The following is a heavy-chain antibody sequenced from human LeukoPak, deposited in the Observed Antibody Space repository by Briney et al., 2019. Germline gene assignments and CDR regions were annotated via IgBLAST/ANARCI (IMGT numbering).Heavy chain of an antibody. J-gene: IGHJ4*02. D-gene: IGHD3-10*01. CDR2: IYYSGST. Sequence: PSQTLSLTCTVSGGSISSSSYYWGWIRQPPGKGLEWIGSIYYSGSTYYNPSLKSRVTISVDTSKNQFSLKLSSVTAADAAVYYCARDIRVRGYSSGGLADYWGQGTLVTVSS. V-gene: IGHV4-39*07. CDR1: GGSISSSSYY. CDR3: ARDIRVRGYSSGGLADY.